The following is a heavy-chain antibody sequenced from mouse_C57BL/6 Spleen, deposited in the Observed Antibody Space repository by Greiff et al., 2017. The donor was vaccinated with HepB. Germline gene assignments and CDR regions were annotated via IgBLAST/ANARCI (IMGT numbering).Heavy chain of an antibody. CDR2: INYDGSST. V-gene: IGHV5-16*01. J-gene: IGHJ1*03. CDR3: ARALTGTRYFDV. CDR1: GFTFSDYY. Sequence: EVKVVESEGGLVQPGSSMKLSCTASGFTFSDYYMAWVRQVPEKGLEWVANINYDGSSTYYLDSLKSRFIISRDNAKNILYLQMSSLKSEDTATYYCARALTGTRYFDVWGTGTTVTVSS. D-gene: IGHD4-1*01.